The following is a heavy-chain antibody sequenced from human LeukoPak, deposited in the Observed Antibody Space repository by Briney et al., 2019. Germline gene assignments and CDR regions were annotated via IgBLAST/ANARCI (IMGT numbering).Heavy chain of an antibody. J-gene: IGHJ3*02. CDR2: IYYSGST. D-gene: IGHD3-22*01. Sequence: SVTLSLTCTVSGGSISSSSYYWGWIRQPPGKGLEWIGYIYYSGSTYYNPSLKSRVTISVDTSKNQFSLKLSSVTAADTAVYYCARGGYYYDSSGYGAFDIWGQGTMVTVSS. V-gene: IGHV4-31*03. CDR1: GGSISSSSYY. CDR3: ARGGYYYDSSGYGAFDI.